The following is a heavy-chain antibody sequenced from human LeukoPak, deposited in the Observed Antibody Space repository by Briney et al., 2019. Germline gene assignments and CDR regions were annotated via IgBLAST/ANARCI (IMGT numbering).Heavy chain of an antibody. D-gene: IGHD2-15*01. J-gene: IGHJ4*02. CDR3: AKRSGDSYFLDS. V-gene: IGHV3-23*01. CDR1: GFTFSSYA. CDR2: ISGSGGST. Sequence: GGSLRLSCAASGFTFSSYAMSWVRQAPGEGLEWVSAISGSGGSTYYADSVKGRFTISRDNSKNTLYLQMNSLRAEDTAVYYCAKRSGDSYFLDSWGQGTLVTVSS.